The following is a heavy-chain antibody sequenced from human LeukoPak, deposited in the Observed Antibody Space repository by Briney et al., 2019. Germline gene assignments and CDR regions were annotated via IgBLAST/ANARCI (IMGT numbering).Heavy chain of an antibody. CDR2: IYHSGST. Sequence: SETLSLTCTVSGGSISSGGYYWSWIRQPPGKGLEWIGYIYHSGSTYYNPSLKSRVTISVDTSKNQFSLKLSSVTAADTAVYYCARGPGIVAAGTFDYWGQGTLVTVSS. CDR3: ARGPGIVAAGTFDY. CDR1: GGSISSGGYY. J-gene: IGHJ4*02. D-gene: IGHD6-13*01. V-gene: IGHV4-30-2*01.